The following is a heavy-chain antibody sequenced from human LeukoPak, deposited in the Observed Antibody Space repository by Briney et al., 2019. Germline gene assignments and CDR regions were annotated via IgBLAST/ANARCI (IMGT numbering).Heavy chain of an antibody. CDR2: ISGYSGNS. CDR3: ARDPTYYDSSGFPFDY. D-gene: IGHD3-22*01. CDR1: GYTFTSYG. V-gene: IGHV1-18*01. Sequence: ASVTVSCKASGYTFTSYGISWVRQAPGQGLEWMGWISGYSGNSNYAQKFQGRVTMTTDTSTSTAYMELRSLRSDDTAVYYCARDPTYYDSSGFPFDYWGQGTLVTVSS. J-gene: IGHJ4*02.